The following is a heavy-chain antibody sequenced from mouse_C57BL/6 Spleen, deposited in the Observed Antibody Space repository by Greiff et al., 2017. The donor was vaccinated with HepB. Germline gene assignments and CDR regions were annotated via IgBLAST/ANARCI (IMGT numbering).Heavy chain of an antibody. V-gene: IGHV1-50*01. CDR2: IDPSDSYT. D-gene: IGHD2-3*01. J-gene: IGHJ3*01. Sequence: QVQLQQPGAELVKPGASVKLSCKASGYTFTSYWMQWVKQRPGQGLEWIGEIDPSDSYTNYNQKFKGKATLTVDTSSSTAYMQLSSLTSEDSAVYYCASRGISYDGYHEAYWGQGTLVTVSA. CDR3: ASRGISYDGYHEAY. CDR1: GYTFTSYW.